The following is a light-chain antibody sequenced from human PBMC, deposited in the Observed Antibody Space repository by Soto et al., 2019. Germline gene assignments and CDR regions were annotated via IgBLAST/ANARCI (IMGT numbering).Light chain of an antibody. Sequence: QSVLTQPPSVSGAPGQRVTISCTGSSSNIGAGSDVHWYQQLPGTAPKLLIFGSTYRPSGVPDRFSGSKSDTSASLAIAGLQAEDAADYYWQSYESSVGGHVFGGGTKLTVL. CDR2: GST. CDR1: SSNIGAGSD. V-gene: IGLV1-40*01. CDR3: QSYESSVGGHV. J-gene: IGLJ2*01.